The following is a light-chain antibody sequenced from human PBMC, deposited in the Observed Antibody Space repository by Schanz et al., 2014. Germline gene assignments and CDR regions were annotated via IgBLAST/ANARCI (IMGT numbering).Light chain of an antibody. CDR1: TSNIGTGYD. V-gene: IGLV1-40*01. CDR3: AAWDDSLNGFYV. J-gene: IGLJ1*01. CDR2: RNT. Sequence: QSVLTQPPSVSGAPGQSVTISCTGSTSNIGTGYDVHWYQQLPGTAPKLLIYRNTNRPSGVPDRFSGSKSGTSASLAITGLQPEDEADYYCAAWDDSLNGFYVFGTGTKLTVL.